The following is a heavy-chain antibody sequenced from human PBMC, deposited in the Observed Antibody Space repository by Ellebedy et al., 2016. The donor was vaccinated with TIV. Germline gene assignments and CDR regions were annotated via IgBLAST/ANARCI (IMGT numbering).Heavy chain of an antibody. Sequence: GGSLRLXXKGSGYSFTSYWIGWVRQMPGKGLEWMGIIYPGDSDTRYSPSFQGQVTISADKSISTAYLQWSSLKASDTAMYYCARLGKDWNGDYYYMDVWGKGTTVTVSS. CDR2: IYPGDSDT. D-gene: IGHD1-1*01. J-gene: IGHJ6*03. CDR1: GYSFTSYW. V-gene: IGHV5-51*01. CDR3: ARLGKDWNGDYYYMDV.